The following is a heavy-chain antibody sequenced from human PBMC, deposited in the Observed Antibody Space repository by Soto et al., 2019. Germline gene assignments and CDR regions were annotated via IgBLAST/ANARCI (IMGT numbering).Heavy chain of an antibody. J-gene: IGHJ4*02. CDR1: GYSFTSYW. CDR3: ARVDKYCSSTSCFDY. CDR2: IYPGDSDT. D-gene: IGHD2-2*01. V-gene: IGHV5-51*01. Sequence: GESLKISCKGSGYSFTSYWIGWVRQMPGKGLEWMGIIYPGDSDTRYSPSFQGQVTISADKSISTAYLQWSSLKASDTAMYYCARVDKYCSSTSCFDYWGQGTLVTVSS.